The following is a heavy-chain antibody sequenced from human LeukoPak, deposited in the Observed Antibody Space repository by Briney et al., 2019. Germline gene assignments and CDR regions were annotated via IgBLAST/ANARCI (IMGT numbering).Heavy chain of an antibody. Sequence: PGESLKISCKGSGYSFTSYWIGWVRQMPGKGLEWMGIIYPGDSDTRYSPSFQGQVTISADKSISTAYLQWSSLKASDTALYYCARQVTMVRGVIADAAYYYMDVWGKGTTVTVSS. D-gene: IGHD3-10*01. J-gene: IGHJ6*03. CDR2: IYPGDSDT. CDR1: GYSFTSYW. V-gene: IGHV5-51*01. CDR3: ARQVTMVRGVIADAAYYYMDV.